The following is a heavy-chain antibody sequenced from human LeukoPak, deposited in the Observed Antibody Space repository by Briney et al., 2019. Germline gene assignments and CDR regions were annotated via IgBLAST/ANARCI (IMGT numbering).Heavy chain of an antibody. D-gene: IGHD5-18*01. CDR3: ASTPSVYSYGGPFDY. J-gene: IGHJ4*02. Sequence: GASVKVSCKASGYTFTSYYMHWVRQAPGQGLEWMGIINPSGGSTSYAQKFQGRVTMTRDTSTSTVYMELSSLRSEDTAVYYCASTPSVYSYGGPFDYWGQGTLVTVSS. V-gene: IGHV1-46*01. CDR1: GYTFTSYY. CDR2: INPSGGST.